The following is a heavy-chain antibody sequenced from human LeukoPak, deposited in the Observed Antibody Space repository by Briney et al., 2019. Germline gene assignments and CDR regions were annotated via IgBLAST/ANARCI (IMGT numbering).Heavy chain of an antibody. CDR1: GFTFSSYA. J-gene: IGHJ4*02. CDR3: ARERGLRYFDWLFDY. Sequence: SGGSLRLSCAASGFTFSSYAMHWVRQAPGKGLEWLAVISYDGGNKYYPDSVKGRFTISRDKSQTTLYLQMNSLRAEDTAVYCCARERGLRYFDWLFDYWGQGTLVTVSS. D-gene: IGHD3-9*01. V-gene: IGHV3-30*04. CDR2: ISYDGGNK.